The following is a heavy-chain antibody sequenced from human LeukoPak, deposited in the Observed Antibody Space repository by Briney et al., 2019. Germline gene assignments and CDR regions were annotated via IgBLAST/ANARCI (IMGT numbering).Heavy chain of an antibody. D-gene: IGHD3-3*01. Sequence: PGGSLRLSCAASGFTFSSYAMSWVRQAPGKGLEWVSAISGSGGSTCYADSVKGRFTISRDNSKNTLYLQMNSLRAEDTAVYYCAKYPYDFWSGTPAYGMDVWGQGTTVTVSS. V-gene: IGHV3-23*01. CDR1: GFTFSSYA. J-gene: IGHJ6*02. CDR2: ISGSGGST. CDR3: AKYPYDFWSGTPAYGMDV.